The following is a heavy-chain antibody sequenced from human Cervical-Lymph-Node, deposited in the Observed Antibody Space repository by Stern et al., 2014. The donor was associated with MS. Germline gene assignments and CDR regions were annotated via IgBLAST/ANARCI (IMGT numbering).Heavy chain of an antibody. V-gene: IGHV5-51*03. Sequence: EVQLVESGAEVKKPGESLKISCKGSGYTFTNNWIAWVRQMPGKGLEWMGIIYPDDSDIRYSPSLQGQVTISADKSISTAYLPLSSLKAADSAVYYWARPPPRRKWDDPNYGMDVWGQGTTVTVSS. CDR1: GYTFTNNW. CDR2: IYPDDSDI. D-gene: IGHD1-1*01. CDR3: ARPPPRRKWDDPNYGMDV. J-gene: IGHJ6*02.